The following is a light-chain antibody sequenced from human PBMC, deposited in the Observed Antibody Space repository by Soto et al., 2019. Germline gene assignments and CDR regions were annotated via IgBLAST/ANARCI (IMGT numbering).Light chain of an antibody. J-gene: IGKJ1*01. V-gene: IGKV1-5*01. CDR2: DAS. CDR1: QSISSW. CDR3: QQYNSYWWT. Sequence: DIQMTQSPSTLSASVGDRVTITCRASQSISSWLAWYQQKPGKDPKLLIYDASSLESGVPSRFSGSGSGTEFTLTISSLQPDDFATYYCQQYNSYWWTFGQGTKV.